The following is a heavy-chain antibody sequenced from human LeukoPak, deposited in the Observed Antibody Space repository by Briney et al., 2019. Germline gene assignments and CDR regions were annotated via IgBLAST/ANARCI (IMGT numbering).Heavy chain of an antibody. D-gene: IGHD6-13*01. V-gene: IGHV3-74*01. CDR2: INTDGSGT. Sequence: PGGSLRLSCAASGFTLSNYWMHWVRQVRGKGLVWVSRINTDGSGTTYADSVKGRFTISRDNAKNTLFMQMNSLRAGDTAVYYCSRGLDSSRPGVYFDLWGRGTMVTVSS. J-gene: IGHJ2*01. CDR1: GFTLSNYW. CDR3: SRGLDSSRPGVYFDL.